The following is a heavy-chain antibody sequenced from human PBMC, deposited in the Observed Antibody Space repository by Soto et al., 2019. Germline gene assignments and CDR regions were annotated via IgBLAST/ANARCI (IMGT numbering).Heavy chain of an antibody. Sequence: QVQLQESGPGLVKPSETLSLTCSVSGASISSHFWSWIRQPAGKGLEWIGRISTRGTTNDNPSLKSRVTMSMDTSKNRFSLKLISVTAADTAVYYCARGGTQQLVHFFYYYGMDVWGQGTTVTVSS. CDR1: GASISSHF. J-gene: IGHJ6*02. V-gene: IGHV4-4*07. D-gene: IGHD6-13*01. CDR2: ISTRGTT. CDR3: ARGGTQQLVHFFYYYGMDV.